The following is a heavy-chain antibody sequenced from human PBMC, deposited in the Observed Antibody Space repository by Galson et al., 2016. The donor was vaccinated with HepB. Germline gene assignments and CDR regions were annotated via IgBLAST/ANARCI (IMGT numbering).Heavy chain of an antibody. Sequence: SLRLSCAASGFTFNSFWMSWVRQAPGKGLEWVANIKQDGSEKYYVDSVKGRFTISRDNSKNSVYLQMNSLRAEDTAIYYCALDTVTKSDYWGQGTLVTVSS. J-gene: IGHJ4*02. CDR3: ALDTVTKSDY. CDR1: GFTFNSFW. V-gene: IGHV3-7*03. CDR2: IKQDGSEK. D-gene: IGHD5-18*01.